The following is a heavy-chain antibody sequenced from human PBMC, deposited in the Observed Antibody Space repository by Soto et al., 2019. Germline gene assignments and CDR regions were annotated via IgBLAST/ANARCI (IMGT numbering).Heavy chain of an antibody. CDR1: GYTFTSYG. CDR3: ASPVGYCSGGSCYNEDAFDI. J-gene: IGHJ3*02. CDR2: ISAYNGNT. Sequence: ASVKVSCKASGYTFTSYGISWVRQAPGQGLEWMGWISAYNGNTNYAQKLQGRATMTTDTSTSTAYMELRSLRSDDTAVYYCASPVGYCSGGSCYNEDAFDIWGQGTMVTVSS. D-gene: IGHD2-15*01. V-gene: IGHV1-18*01.